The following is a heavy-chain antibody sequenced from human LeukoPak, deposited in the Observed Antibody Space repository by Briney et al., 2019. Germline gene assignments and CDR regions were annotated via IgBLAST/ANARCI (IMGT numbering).Heavy chain of an antibody. CDR3: AKDAYSGYDYMIFDY. D-gene: IGHD5-12*01. CDR2: ISGSGGST. CDR1: GFTFSSYA. J-gene: IGHJ4*02. V-gene: IGHV3-23*01. Sequence: GGSLRLSRAASGFTFSSYAMSWVRQAPGKGLEWVSAISGSGGSTYYADSVKGRFTISRDNSKNTLYLQMNSLRAEDTAVYYCAKDAYSGYDYMIFDYWGQGTLVTVSS.